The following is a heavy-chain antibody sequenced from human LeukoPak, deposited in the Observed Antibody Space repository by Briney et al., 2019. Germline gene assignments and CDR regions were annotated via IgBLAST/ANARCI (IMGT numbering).Heavy chain of an antibody. D-gene: IGHD4/OR15-4a*01. CDR3: ARANNFDY. Sequence: GGSLRLSCAASGFTFSSYGMHWVRQAPGKGLEWVAFIRYDGSNKYYADSVKGRFTISRDNSKNTLYLQMSRLRVDDTAVYSRARANNFDYWGQGTLVTVSS. CDR2: IRYDGSNK. V-gene: IGHV3-30*02. J-gene: IGHJ4*02. CDR1: GFTFSSYG.